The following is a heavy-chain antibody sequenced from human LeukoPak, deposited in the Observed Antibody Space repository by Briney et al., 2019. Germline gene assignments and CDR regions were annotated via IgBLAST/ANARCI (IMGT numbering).Heavy chain of an antibody. V-gene: IGHV1-46*01. Sequence: ASVKVSCKASGYTFTRYGISWVRQAPGQGLEWMGIINPSGGSTSYAQKFQGRVIMTRDTSTSTVYMELSSLRSEDTAVYYCARDRWCFDYWGQGTLVTVSS. CDR2: INPSGGST. J-gene: IGHJ4*02. D-gene: IGHD2-8*01. CDR3: ARDRWCFDY. CDR1: GYTFTRYG.